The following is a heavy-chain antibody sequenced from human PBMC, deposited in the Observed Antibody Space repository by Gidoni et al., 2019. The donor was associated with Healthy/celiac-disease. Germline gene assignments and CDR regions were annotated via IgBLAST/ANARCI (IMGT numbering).Heavy chain of an antibody. CDR3: AKDRYFDWFFDY. Sequence: QVQLVESGGGVVQPGRSLRLSCAASGFTFSSYGMNWVRQAPGKGLEWVAVISYDGSNKYYADSVKGRFTISRDNSKNTLYLQMNSLRAEDTAVYYCAKDRYFDWFFDYWGQGTLVTVSS. D-gene: IGHD3-9*01. J-gene: IGHJ4*02. CDR2: ISYDGSNK. CDR1: GFTFSSYG. V-gene: IGHV3-30*18.